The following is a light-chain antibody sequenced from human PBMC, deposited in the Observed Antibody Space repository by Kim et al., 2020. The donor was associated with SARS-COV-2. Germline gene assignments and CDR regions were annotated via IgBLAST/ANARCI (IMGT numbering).Light chain of an antibody. Sequence: PGERANLSCRASQSVSSYLAWYQQKPGQAPRLLIYDASNRATGIPARFSGSGSGTDFTLTISSLEPEDFAVYYCQQRSNWPPWTFGQGTKVDIK. V-gene: IGKV3-11*01. CDR3: QQRSNWPPWT. CDR1: QSVSSY. CDR2: DAS. J-gene: IGKJ1*01.